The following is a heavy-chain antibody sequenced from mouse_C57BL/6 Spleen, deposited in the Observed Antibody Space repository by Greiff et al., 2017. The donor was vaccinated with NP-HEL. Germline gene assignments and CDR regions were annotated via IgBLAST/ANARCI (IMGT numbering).Heavy chain of an antibody. CDR1: GYSFTGYF. D-gene: IGHD1-1*01. Sequence: EVKLQQSGPELVKPGDSVKISCKASGYSFTGYFMNWVMQSHGKSLEWIGRINPYNGDTFYNQKFKGKATLTVDKSSSTAHMDLRSLTSEDSAVYYCARCLITTVVASSYYDGWGTGTTVTVSS. CDR3: ARCLITTVVASSYYDG. V-gene: IGHV1-20*01. J-gene: IGHJ1*03. CDR2: INPYNGDT.